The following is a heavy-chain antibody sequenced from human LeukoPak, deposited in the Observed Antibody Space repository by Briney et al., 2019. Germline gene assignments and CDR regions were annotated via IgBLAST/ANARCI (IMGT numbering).Heavy chain of an antibody. Sequence: SETLSLTCAVYGGSFSGYYWSWIRQPPGKGLEWIGEINHSGSTNYNPSLKSRVTMSVDTSKNQFSLKLSSVTAADTAVYYCAREGSSESFFDYWGQGTLVTVSS. V-gene: IGHV4-34*01. CDR3: AREGSSESFFDY. CDR2: INHSGST. D-gene: IGHD6-6*01. J-gene: IGHJ4*02. CDR1: GGSFSGYY.